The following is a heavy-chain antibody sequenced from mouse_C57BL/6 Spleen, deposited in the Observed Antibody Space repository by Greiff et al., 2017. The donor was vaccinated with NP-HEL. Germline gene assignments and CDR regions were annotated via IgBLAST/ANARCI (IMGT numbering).Heavy chain of an antibody. V-gene: IGHV2-2*01. CDR3: ARNFGLRYYYAMDY. CDR1: GFSLTSYG. CDR2: IWSGGST. D-gene: IGHD1-1*01. Sequence: VQLQQSGPGLVQPSQCLSITCTVSGFSLTSYGVHWVRQSPGKGLEWLGVIWSGGSTDYNAAFISRLSISKDNSKSQVFFKMNSLQADDTAIYYCARNFGLRYYYAMDYWGQGTSVTVSS. J-gene: IGHJ4*01.